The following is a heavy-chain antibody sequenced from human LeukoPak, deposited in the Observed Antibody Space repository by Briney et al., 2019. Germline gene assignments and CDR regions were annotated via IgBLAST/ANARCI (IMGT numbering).Heavy chain of an antibody. CDR3: AREMGLELESDAFDI. CDR1: GFTFSSYE. Sequence: GGSLRLSCAASGFTFSSYEMNWVRQAPGKGLEWVSYISSSGSTIYYADSVKGRFTISGDNAKNSLYLQMNSLRAEDTAVYYCAREMGLELESDAFDIWGQGTMVTVSS. D-gene: IGHD1-7*01. CDR2: ISSSGSTI. V-gene: IGHV3-48*03. J-gene: IGHJ3*02.